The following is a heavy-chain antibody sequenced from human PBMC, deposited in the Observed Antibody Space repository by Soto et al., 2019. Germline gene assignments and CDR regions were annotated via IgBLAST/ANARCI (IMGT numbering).Heavy chain of an antibody. CDR3: ARDYGSGSYSYYSGMDV. D-gene: IGHD3-10*01. Sequence: LSLTCTVSGGSISSSSYYWGWIRQPPGKGLEWIGSIYYSGSTYYNPSLKSRVTISVDTSKNQFSLKLSSVTAADTAVDYCARDYGSGSYSYYSGMDVWGQGTMVTVSS. CDR1: GGSISSSSYY. J-gene: IGHJ6*02. CDR2: IYYSGST. V-gene: IGHV4-39*07.